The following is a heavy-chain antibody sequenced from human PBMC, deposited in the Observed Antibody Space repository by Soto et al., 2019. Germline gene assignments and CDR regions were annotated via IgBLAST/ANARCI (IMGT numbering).Heavy chain of an antibody. CDR3: ARHDCISSSCYYYYYDGMDV. Sequence: QVQLVQSGAEVKKPGSSVKVSCKASGGTFSSYAISWVRQAPGQGLEWMGGIIPIFGTVNYAQKFQGRVTITADESTSTASMELSSLRSEDTAVYYCARHDCISSSCYYYYYDGMDVWGQGTTVTVSS. J-gene: IGHJ6*02. CDR2: IIPIFGTV. CDR1: GGTFSSYA. D-gene: IGHD2-2*01. V-gene: IGHV1-69*12.